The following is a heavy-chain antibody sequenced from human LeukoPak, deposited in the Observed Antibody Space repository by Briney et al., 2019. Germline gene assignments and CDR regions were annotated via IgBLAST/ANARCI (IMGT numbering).Heavy chain of an antibody. D-gene: IGHD6-13*01. J-gene: IGHJ6*03. Sequence: GGSLRLSCAASGFTFSSYAMSWVRQAPGKGLEWVSAISGSGGSTYYADSVKGRFTISRDNSKNTLYLQMNSLRAEDTAVYYRAKGYSSSWSSGLMDYYYMDVWGKGTTVTISS. CDR1: GFTFSSYA. V-gene: IGHV3-23*01. CDR2: ISGSGGST. CDR3: AKGYSSSWSSGLMDYYYMDV.